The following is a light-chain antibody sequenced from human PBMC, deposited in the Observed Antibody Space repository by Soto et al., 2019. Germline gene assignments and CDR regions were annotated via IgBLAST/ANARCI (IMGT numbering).Light chain of an antibody. CDR3: QQRSNWPPT. Sequence: EIVLTQSPGTLSLSPGERATLSCRASQSVSSSYLAWYQQKPGQAPRLLIYGASSRATGIPDRFSGRESGTDFTLTISSLEPEDFAAYYCQQRSNWPPTFGGGTKVEIK. CDR1: QSVSSSY. CDR2: GAS. V-gene: IGKV3D-20*02. J-gene: IGKJ4*01.